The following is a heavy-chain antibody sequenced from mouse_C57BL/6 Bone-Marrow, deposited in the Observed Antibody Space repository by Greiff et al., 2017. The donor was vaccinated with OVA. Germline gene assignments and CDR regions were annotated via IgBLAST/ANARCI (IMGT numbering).Heavy chain of an antibody. CDR2: IRSKSNNYAT. CDR1: GFSFNTYA. CDR3: VRHPREGVPYAMDY. Sequence: EVKVEESGGGLVQPKGSLKLSCAASGFSFNTYAMNWVRQAPGKGLEWVARIRSKSNNYATYYADSVKDRFTISRDDSESMLYLQMNNLKTEDTAMYYCVRHPREGVPYAMDYWGQGTSVTVSS. V-gene: IGHV10-1*01. J-gene: IGHJ4*01.